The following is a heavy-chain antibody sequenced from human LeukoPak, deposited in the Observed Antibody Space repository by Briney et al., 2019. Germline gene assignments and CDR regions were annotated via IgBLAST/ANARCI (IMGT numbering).Heavy chain of an antibody. V-gene: IGHV4-39*01. D-gene: IGHD1-26*01. CDR3: ARLGGSYYADFDD. CDR1: GGSISSSSYY. Sequence: PSETLSLTCTVSGGSISSSSYYWGWIPPPPGKGLEWNGSNYYSGNTYYNPSLKSRVTISVDTSKNQSSLKLSSVTAADTAVYYCARLGGSYYADFDDWGQGNLVTVSS. CDR2: NYYSGNT. J-gene: IGHJ4*02.